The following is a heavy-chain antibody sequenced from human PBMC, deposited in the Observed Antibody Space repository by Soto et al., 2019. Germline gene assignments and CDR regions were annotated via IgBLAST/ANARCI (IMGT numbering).Heavy chain of an antibody. V-gene: IGHV4-59*08. Sequence: SETLSLTCTVSGGSISSYYWSWIRQPPGKGLEWIGYIYYSGSTNYNPSLKSRVTISPDTSKNQFSLKLTSVTAADTAVYFCARLGYCSGGRCYIAYHFDYWGQGTLVTVSS. CDR2: IYYSGST. J-gene: IGHJ4*02. D-gene: IGHD2-15*01. CDR1: GGSISSYY. CDR3: ARLGYCSGGRCYIAYHFDY.